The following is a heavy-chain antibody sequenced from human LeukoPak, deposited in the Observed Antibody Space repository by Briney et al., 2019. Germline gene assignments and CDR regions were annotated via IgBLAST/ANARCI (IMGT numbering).Heavy chain of an antibody. J-gene: IGHJ4*02. CDR2: ISGKAYGGTI. D-gene: IGHD3-16*01. CDR1: GFTFSSYA. V-gene: IGHV3-49*04. Sequence: GRSLRLSCAASGFTFSSYAMHWVRQAPGKGLEWVGFISGKAYGGTIEYAASVKGRFTISRDDSKSIAYLQMNSLKTEDTAVYYCSRDSYGHDPRNSFDYWGQGTLVTVSS. CDR3: SRDSYGHDPRNSFDY.